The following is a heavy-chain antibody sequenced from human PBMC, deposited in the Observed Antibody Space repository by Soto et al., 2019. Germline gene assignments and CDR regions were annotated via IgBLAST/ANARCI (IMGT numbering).Heavy chain of an antibody. CDR1: GFTFTRYS. V-gene: IGHV3-21*06. CDR3: ARESEDLTSNFDY. Sequence: GGSLRLSCAASGFTFTRYSMNWVRQAPGKGLEWASSISSTTHYIYYADSMRGRFTISRDNAKNAVYLEMNSLRAEDTAVYYCARESEDLTSNFDYWAREPWSPSPQ. J-gene: IGHJ4*02. CDR2: ISSTTHYI.